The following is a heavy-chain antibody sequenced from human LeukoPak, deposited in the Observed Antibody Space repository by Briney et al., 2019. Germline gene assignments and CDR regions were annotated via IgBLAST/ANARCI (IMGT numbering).Heavy chain of an antibody. D-gene: IGHD3-10*01. CDR1: GGSISSGNYY. J-gene: IGHJ5*02. CDR2: IDNSGST. Sequence: PSQTLSLTCTVSGGSISSGNYYCSWIRQPAGKGLEWIGRIDNSGSTNYNPSLKSRVTISVDTSKNHFSLKLSSVTAADTAVYYCAKDYSKTSYYGSGTYYRPNWFDPWGQGTLVTVSS. V-gene: IGHV4-61*02. CDR3: AKDYSKTSYYGSGTYYRPNWFDP.